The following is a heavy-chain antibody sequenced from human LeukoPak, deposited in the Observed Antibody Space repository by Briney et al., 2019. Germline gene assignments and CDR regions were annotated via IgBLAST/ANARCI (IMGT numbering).Heavy chain of an antibody. CDR2: ISYDGSNK. V-gene: IGHV3-30-3*01. CDR3: TRVGGDSGDFDY. Sequence: GRSLTLACAVSGFTFSTYAMHWGRQAPRKGLELLAVISYDGSNKYYADSVKGRFTTSRDNSKNMLYLQMNSLRVEDTAVYYCTRVGGDSGDFDYWGQGTLVTVSS. J-gene: IGHJ4*02. CDR1: GFTFSTYA. D-gene: IGHD4-17*01.